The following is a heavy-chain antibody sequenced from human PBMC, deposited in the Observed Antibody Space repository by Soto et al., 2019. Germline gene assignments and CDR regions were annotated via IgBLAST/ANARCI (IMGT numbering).Heavy chain of an antibody. CDR3: ARDTMVTSNWFDP. CDR2: VSAHNGDT. V-gene: IGHV1-18*01. D-gene: IGHD4-17*01. J-gene: IGHJ5*02. CDR1: GYTFTSYG. Sequence: QVQLVLSGAEVKKPGALVKVSCKASGYTFTSYGISWVRQAPGQGLEWMGWVSAHNGDTNYAQKLQGRVTMTTDTSTSTAYMELRSLTSDDTAVYYCARDTMVTSNWFDPWGQGTLVTVSS.